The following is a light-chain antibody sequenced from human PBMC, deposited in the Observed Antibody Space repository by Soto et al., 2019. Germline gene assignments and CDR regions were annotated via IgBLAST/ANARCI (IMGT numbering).Light chain of an antibody. Sequence: EIVLTQSPATLSLSPGERATLSCRASQSVSSNLAWYQQKPGQAPRLLIYDASNRAPGIPARFSGSGSGAVFTLTISRLEPEDVSVYYCQHRSTWITFGQGTRLEIK. CDR2: DAS. V-gene: IGKV3-11*01. CDR1: QSVSSN. CDR3: QHRSTWIT. J-gene: IGKJ5*01.